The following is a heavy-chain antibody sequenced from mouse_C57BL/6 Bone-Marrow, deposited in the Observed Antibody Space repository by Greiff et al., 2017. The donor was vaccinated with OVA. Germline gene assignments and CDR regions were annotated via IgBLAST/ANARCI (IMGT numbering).Heavy chain of an antibody. J-gene: IGHJ1*03. CDR1: GFTFSDYY. CDR3: ARGGWDWYFDV. CDR2: INYDGSST. Sequence: EVQLVESEGGLVQPGSSMKLSCTASGFTFSDYYMAWVRQVPEKGLGWVANINYDGSSTYYLDSLKSRFIISRDNAKNILYLQMSSLKSEDTATYYCARGGWDWYFDVWGTGTTVTVSS. D-gene: IGHD3-3*01. V-gene: IGHV5-16*01.